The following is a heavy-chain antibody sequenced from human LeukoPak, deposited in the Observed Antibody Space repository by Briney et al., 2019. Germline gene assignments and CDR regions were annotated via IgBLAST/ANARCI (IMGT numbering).Heavy chain of an antibody. J-gene: IGHJ4*02. Sequence: SETLSLTCTVSGGSISSYYWSWIRQPPGKGLGWIGYISYSGSTNYNPSLKSRVTISVDTSKNQFSLKLSSVTAADTAVYYCAGTYYYDSSGYSPLGDYWGQGTLVTVSS. CDR3: AGTYYYDSSGYSPLGDY. CDR1: GGSISSYY. D-gene: IGHD3-22*01. V-gene: IGHV4-59*01. CDR2: ISYSGST.